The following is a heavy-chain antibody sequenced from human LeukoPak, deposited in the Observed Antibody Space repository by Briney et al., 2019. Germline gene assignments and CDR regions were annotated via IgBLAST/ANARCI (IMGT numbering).Heavy chain of an antibody. V-gene: IGHV3-48*02. D-gene: IGHD3-16*02. CDR1: GFTFSSYS. Sequence: QPGGSLRLSCAASGFTFSSYSMTWVRQAPGKGLEWVSYISSSSSTIYYADSVEGRFTISRDNAKNSLYLQMNSLRDEDTAVYYCAREGVGMITFGGVIVQFSPYFDYWGQGTLVTVSS. CDR2: ISSSSSTI. CDR3: AREGVGMITFGGVIVQFSPYFDY. J-gene: IGHJ4*02.